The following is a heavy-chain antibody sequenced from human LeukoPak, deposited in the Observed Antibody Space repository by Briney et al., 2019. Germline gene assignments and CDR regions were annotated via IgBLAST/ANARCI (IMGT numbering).Heavy chain of an antibody. CDR3: ARLAVASSGWYGCDY. D-gene: IGHD6-19*01. CDR1: GYSFTSYW. CDR2: IYPGDSDT. V-gene: IGHV5-51*01. Sequence: GESLKISCKGSGYSFTSYWIGWVRQMPGKGLEWMGIIYPGDSDTRYRPSFQGQVTISADKSISTAYLQWSSLKASDTAMYYCARLAVASSGWYGCDYWGQGTLVTVSS. J-gene: IGHJ4*02.